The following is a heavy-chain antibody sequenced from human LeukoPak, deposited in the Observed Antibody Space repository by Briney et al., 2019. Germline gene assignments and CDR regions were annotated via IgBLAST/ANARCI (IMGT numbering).Heavy chain of an antibody. Sequence: KPGRSLRLSCTASGFAFGDYAMTWFRQAPGKGLEWVSFIRSKAYGGTTEYAASVKGRFTISRDDSNIIANMQMNTLNTEDTPVSYCARGDGSSWAFVYWGQGTLFTVSS. CDR3: ARGDGSSWAFVY. V-gene: IGHV3-49*05. CDR2: IRSKAYGGTT. D-gene: IGHD6-13*01. J-gene: IGHJ4*02. CDR1: GFAFGDYA.